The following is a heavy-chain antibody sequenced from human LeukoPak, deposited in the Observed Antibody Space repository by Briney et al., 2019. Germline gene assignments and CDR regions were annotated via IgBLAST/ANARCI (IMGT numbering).Heavy chain of an antibody. V-gene: IGHV4-39*07. CDR3: AREGPQYYYGSGSYDY. CDR2: IYYSGST. Sequence: PSETLSLTCTVSGGSISSSRYYWGWIRQPPGKGLEWIGSIYYSGSTYYNPSLKSRVAISVDTSKNQFSLKLSSVTAADTAVYYCAREGPQYYYGSGSYDYWGQGTLVTVSS. CDR1: GGSISSSRYY. J-gene: IGHJ4*02. D-gene: IGHD3-10*01.